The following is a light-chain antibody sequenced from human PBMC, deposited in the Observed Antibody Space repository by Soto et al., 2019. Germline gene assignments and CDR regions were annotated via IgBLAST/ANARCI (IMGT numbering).Light chain of an antibody. J-gene: IGKJ1*01. CDR3: QPYDNSPPWT. CDR2: GAS. CDR1: RSINSTY. Sequence: EIVLTQSPGTLSLSPGEGATLSCRASRSINSTYLAWYQQQSGQAPRLLIYGASRRATGIPDRFSGSGCGTDFTLTISRLEPEDFAVYWCQPYDNSPPWTFGQGTKVEIK. V-gene: IGKV3-20*01.